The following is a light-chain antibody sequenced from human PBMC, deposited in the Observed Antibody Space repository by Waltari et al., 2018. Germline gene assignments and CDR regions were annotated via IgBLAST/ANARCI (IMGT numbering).Light chain of an antibody. J-gene: IGLJ3*02. CDR2: DTR. CDR1: SGPVTSGHY. V-gene: IGLV7-46*01. Sequence: QAVVTQEPSLTVSPGGTVTLTCGSSSGPVTSGHYPYLFQQKPGQAPRTLIYDTRNKHSWTPARVSGSRLGGKAALTLSGAQPDDEATYYCLVSYSGALWVFGGGTKLTVL. CDR3: LVSYSGALWV.